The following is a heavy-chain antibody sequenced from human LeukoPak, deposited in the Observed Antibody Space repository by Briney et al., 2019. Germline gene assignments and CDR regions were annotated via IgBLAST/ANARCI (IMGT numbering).Heavy chain of an antibody. CDR2: IYYSGST. CDR3: SKDFGRHLGGPGY. J-gene: IGHJ4*02. Sequence: SETLSLTCTVSGGSISSFYWSWIRQPPGKGLEWIGYIYYSGSTNYNPSLKSRVTISVDTSKNQFSLRLNSVTAADTAVYYCSKDFGRHLGGPGYWGRGTLVTVSS. V-gene: IGHV4-59*12. CDR1: GGSISSFY. D-gene: IGHD3-10*01.